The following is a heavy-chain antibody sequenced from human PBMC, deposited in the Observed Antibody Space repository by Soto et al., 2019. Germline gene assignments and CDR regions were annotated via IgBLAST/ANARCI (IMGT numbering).Heavy chain of an antibody. J-gene: IGHJ4*02. CDR1: GGTFSSFA. CDR2: IIAISGTA. Sequence: GASVKVSCKASGGTFSSFAISWVRQAPGQGLEWMGGIIAISGTANYAQKFQGRVTITADDFTSTAYMELSSLRFEDTAAYYCAKDADPALYTTGWYYFDYWGQGTVVTVSS. CDR3: AKDADPALYTTGWYYFDY. V-gene: IGHV1-69*13. D-gene: IGHD6-19*01.